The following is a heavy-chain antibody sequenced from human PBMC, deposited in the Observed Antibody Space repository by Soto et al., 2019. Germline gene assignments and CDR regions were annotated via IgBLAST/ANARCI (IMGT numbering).Heavy chain of an antibody. D-gene: IGHD4-17*01. J-gene: IGHJ1*01. CDR3: ARAIEGDYGYFQH. Sequence: QVQLQESGPGLVKPSQTLSLTCTVSGGSISSGGYYWSWIRQHPGKGLEWIGYIYYSGSTYYNPSLKSRVXXSXDNXKNQFSLKLSSVTAADTAVYYCARAIEGDYGYFQHWGQGTLVTVSS. CDR2: IYYSGST. CDR1: GGSISSGGYY. V-gene: IGHV4-31*03.